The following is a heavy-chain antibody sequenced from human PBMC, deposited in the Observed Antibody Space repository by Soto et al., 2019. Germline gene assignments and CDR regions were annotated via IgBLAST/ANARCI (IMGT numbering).Heavy chain of an antibody. Sequence: EVQLVESGGGLVQPGGSLRLSCAASGFTFSSYWMSWVRQAPGKGLEWVANIKQDGSEKYYVDSVKGRFTISRDNAKSSLYLQMNSLRAEDTAVYYCARDGASTVVVAATPFYWGQGTLVTVSS. CDR3: ARDGASTVVVAATPFY. V-gene: IGHV3-7*01. CDR1: GFTFSSYW. D-gene: IGHD2-15*01. CDR2: IKQDGSEK. J-gene: IGHJ4*02.